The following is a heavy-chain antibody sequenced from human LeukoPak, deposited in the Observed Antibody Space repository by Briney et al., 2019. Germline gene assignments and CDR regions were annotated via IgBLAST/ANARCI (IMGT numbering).Heavy chain of an antibody. V-gene: IGHV1-2*02. J-gene: IGHJ5*02. CDR2: INPNSGGT. D-gene: IGHD5/OR15-5a*01. Sequence: ASVKVSCKASGYIFTGYYMHWVRQAPGQGLEWMGWINPNSGGTNYAQKFQGRVTMARDTSISTAYMELSRLRSDDTAVYYCARERVSYNWFDPWGQGTLVTVSS. CDR3: ARERVSYNWFDP. CDR1: GYIFTGYY.